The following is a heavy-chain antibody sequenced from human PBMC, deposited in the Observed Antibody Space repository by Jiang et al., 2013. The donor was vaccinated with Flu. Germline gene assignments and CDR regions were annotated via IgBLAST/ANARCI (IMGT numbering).Heavy chain of an antibody. J-gene: IGHJ4*02. V-gene: IGHV3-11*04. CDR3: ARDSGHGTMIFPGPDLDY. CDR2: ISSSGSTI. CDR1: GFTFSDYY. Sequence: ASGFTFSDYYMSWIRQGSREGGWEWVSYISSSGSTIYYADSVKGRFTISRDNAKNSLYLQMNSLRAEDTAVYYCARDSGHGTMIFPGPDLDYWGQGTLVTVSS. D-gene: IGHD3-22*01.